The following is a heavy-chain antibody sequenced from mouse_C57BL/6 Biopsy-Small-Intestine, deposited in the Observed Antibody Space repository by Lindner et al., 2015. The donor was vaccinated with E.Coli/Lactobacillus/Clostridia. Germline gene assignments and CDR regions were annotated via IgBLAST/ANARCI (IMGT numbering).Heavy chain of an antibody. CDR3: ARGYYGSSYGYYFDY. D-gene: IGHD1-1*01. CDR2: ISYSGST. J-gene: IGHJ2*01. V-gene: IGHV3-1*01. Sequence: VQLQESGPGMVKPSQSLSLTCTVTGYSITSGYDWHWIRHFPGNTLEWMGYISYSGSTNYSPSLKSRISITHDTSKNHFFLKLNSVTTEDTATYYCARGYYGSSYGYYFDYWGQGTTLTVSS. CDR1: GYSITSGYD.